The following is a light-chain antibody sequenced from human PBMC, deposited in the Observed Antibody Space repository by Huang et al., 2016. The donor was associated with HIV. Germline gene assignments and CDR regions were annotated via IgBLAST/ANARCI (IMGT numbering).Light chain of an antibody. V-gene: IGKV3-20*01. J-gene: IGKJ2*01. CDR2: GAS. Sequence: EVVLTQSPGILSLSAGERASLSCRASRNLTNSQFAWYQQKVGQPPVLLVFGASTRVSGVPERFTGGVSGRDFTLSISGLEPDDFATYYCQQYDTFSFGQGTRLE. CDR3: QQYDTFS. CDR1: RNLTNSQ.